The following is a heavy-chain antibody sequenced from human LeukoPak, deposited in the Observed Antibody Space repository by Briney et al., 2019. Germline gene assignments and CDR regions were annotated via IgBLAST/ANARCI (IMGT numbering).Heavy chain of an antibody. CDR1: GFTFSSYA. CDR2: ITSSGAAT. J-gene: IGHJ4*02. Sequence: PGGSLRLSCAASGFTFSSYAMSWVRQAPGKGLEWVSSITSSGAATYYADSVKGRFTISRDNSDNTLYLQINSLRAEDTAVYYCAKDRPNYYGSNGHYYKLNGDCWGQGTLATVSS. CDR3: AKDRPNYYGSNGHYYKLNGDC. V-gene: IGHV3-23*01. D-gene: IGHD3-22*01.